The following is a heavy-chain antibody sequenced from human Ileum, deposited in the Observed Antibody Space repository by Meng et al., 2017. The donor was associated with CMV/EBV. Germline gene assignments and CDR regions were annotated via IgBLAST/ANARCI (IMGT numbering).Heavy chain of an antibody. CDR2: IIPIFGTA. CDR3: ASHRRDGYKLGDFDY. V-gene: IGHV1-69*05. J-gene: IGHJ4*02. Sequence: KISCKASGGTFSSYAISWVRQAPGQGLEWMGGIIPIFGTANYAQKFQGRVTITTDESTSTAYMELSSLRSEDTAVYYCASHRRDGYKLGDFDYWGQGTLVTVSS. CDR1: GGTFSSYA. D-gene: IGHD5-24*01.